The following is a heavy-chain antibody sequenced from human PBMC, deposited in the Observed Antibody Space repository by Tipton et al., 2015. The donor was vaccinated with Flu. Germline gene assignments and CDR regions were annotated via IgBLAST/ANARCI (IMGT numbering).Heavy chain of an antibody. V-gene: IGHV4-38-2*01. CDR1: GYSISSGYY. Sequence: GLVKPSETLSLTCGVSGYSISSGYYWGWIRQPPGKGLEWIGSVSHTGTTYYNPSLKSRVTISIDTSKSQFSLRLSSVTAADTAIYYCATPFPYSWSEYFQHWGQGTLVTVSS. CDR3: ATPFPYSWSEYFQH. J-gene: IGHJ1*01. D-gene: IGHD3-3*01. CDR2: VSHTGTT.